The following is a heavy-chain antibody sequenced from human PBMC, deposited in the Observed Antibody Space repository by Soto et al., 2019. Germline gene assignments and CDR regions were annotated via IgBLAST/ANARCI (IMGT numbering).Heavy chain of an antibody. CDR3: AKALGELSPESIDY. D-gene: IGHD3-16*02. CDR2: MSYDGNNQ. Sequence: QVQLVESGGGVVQPGRSLRLSCAASGFTFSSYAMHWVRQAPGKGLEWVAIMSYDGNNQYYADSVKGRFTISRDNFKNTLHLQMNSLRAEDTAVYYCAKALGELSPESIDYWGQGILVTVSS. J-gene: IGHJ4*02. CDR1: GFTFSSYA. V-gene: IGHV3-30*18.